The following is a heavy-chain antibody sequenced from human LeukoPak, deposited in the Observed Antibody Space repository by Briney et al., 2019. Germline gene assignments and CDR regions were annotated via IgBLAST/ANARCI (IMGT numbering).Heavy chain of an antibody. CDR3: AKDIVVVPAAPRYNWFDP. D-gene: IGHD2-2*01. Sequence: PGGSLRLSCAASGFTFSSYAMSWVRQAPGKGLEWVSAISGSGGSTYYADSVKGRFTISRDNSKNTLYLQMSSLRAEDTAVYYCAKDIVVVPAAPRYNWFDPWGQGTLVTVSS. V-gene: IGHV3-23*01. CDR2: ISGSGGST. CDR1: GFTFSSYA. J-gene: IGHJ5*02.